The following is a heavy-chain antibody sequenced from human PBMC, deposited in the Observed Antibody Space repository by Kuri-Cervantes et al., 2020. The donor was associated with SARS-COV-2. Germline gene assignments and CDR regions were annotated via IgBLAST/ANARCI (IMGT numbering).Heavy chain of an antibody. J-gene: IGHJ2*01. V-gene: IGHV3-23*01. CDR1: GFTFSSYA. CDR2: ISGSGGST. Sequence: LSLTCAASGFTFSSYAMSWVRQAPGKGLEWVTAISGSGGSTYYADSVKGRFTISRDNSKNTLYLQMNSLRAEDTAVYYCAKQPGFVSRCFDPWGRGTLVTVSS. CDR3: AKQPGFVSRCFDP.